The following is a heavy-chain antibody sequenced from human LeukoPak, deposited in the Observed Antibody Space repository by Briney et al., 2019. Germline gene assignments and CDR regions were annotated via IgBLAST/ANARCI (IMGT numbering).Heavy chain of an antibody. D-gene: IGHD4-17*01. J-gene: IGHJ4*02. Sequence: ASVKVSCKASGYSFSIYGITWARQAPGQGLEYLGWISASDGTTNYAQKVQDRVTMPTDTSTSTAYLELRSLRSEDTAVYYCARCGAAVTTHFSHWGQGTLVTVSS. V-gene: IGHV1-18*01. CDR1: GYSFSIYG. CDR3: ARCGAAVTTHFSH. CDR2: ISASDGTT.